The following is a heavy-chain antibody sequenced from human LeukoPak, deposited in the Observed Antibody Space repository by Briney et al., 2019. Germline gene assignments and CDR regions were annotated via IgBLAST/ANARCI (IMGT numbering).Heavy chain of an antibody. D-gene: IGHD2-2*01. CDR1: GYSISSGYY. Sequence: PSETLSLTCAVSGYSISSGYYWGWIRQPPGKGLEWIGSIYHSGSTYYNPSLKSRVTISVDTSKNQFSLKLSSVTAADTAVYYCARDHPPYCSSTSCYGEGAFAFDIWGQGTMVTVSS. V-gene: IGHV4-38-2*02. CDR2: IYHSGST. J-gene: IGHJ3*02. CDR3: ARDHPPYCSSTSCYGEGAFAFDI.